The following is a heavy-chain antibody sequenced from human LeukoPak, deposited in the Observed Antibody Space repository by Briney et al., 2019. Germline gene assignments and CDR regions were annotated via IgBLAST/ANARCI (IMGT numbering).Heavy chain of an antibody. CDR1: GGSFSGYY. J-gene: IGHJ5*01. Sequence: SETLSLTCAVYGGSFSGYYWSWIRQPPGKGLEWIASISYTGSTYYNPSLKSRVTISLDTSKNQFSLKVNSVTAADTAVYYCVRDMTTNWFYYWGQGTLVTISS. V-gene: IGHV4-34*01. D-gene: IGHD1-14*01. CDR2: ISYTGST. CDR3: VRDMTTNWFYY.